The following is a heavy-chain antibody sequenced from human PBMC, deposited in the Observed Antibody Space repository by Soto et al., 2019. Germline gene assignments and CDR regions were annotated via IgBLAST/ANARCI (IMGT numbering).Heavy chain of an antibody. CDR3: ARAEDGAVDY. D-gene: IGHD4-17*01. CDR1: GGSISSYY. Sequence: ETLSLTCTVSGGSISSYYWSWIRQPPGKGLEWIGYIYYSGSTNYNPSLKSRVTISVDTSKNQFSLKLSSVTAADTAVYYCARAEDGAVDYWGQGTLVTVSS. J-gene: IGHJ4*02. CDR2: IYYSGST. V-gene: IGHV4-59*01.